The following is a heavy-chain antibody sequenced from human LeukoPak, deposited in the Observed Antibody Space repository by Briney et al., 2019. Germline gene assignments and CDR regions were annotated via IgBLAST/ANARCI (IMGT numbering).Heavy chain of an antibody. J-gene: IGHJ4*02. CDR2: ISSSSSTI. V-gene: IGHV3-48*01. Sequence: GGSLRLSCAASGFTFSSYSMNWVRQAPGKGLEWVSYISSSSSTIYYADSVKGRFTISRGNAKNSLYLQMSSLRAEDTAVYYCARAPGYCSSTSCYVGGLVYWGQGTLVTVSS. CDR1: GFTFSSYS. CDR3: ARAPGYCSSTSCYVGGLVY. D-gene: IGHD2-2*01.